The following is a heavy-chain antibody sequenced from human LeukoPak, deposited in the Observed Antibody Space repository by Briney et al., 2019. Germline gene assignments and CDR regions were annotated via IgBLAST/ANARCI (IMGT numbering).Heavy chain of an antibody. V-gene: IGHV1-18*01. CDR3: ARGPIGRLLDY. D-gene: IGHD1-26*01. J-gene: IGHJ4*02. CDR2: ISVYNGNT. Sequence: ASVTVSCKPSGYTFTSYGISWVRQAPGQGLEWMEWISVYNGNTNYAQKLQGRVTMTTDTSTSTAYMELRSLRSDDTAVYYCARGPIGRLLDYWGQGTLVTVSS. CDR1: GYTFTSYG.